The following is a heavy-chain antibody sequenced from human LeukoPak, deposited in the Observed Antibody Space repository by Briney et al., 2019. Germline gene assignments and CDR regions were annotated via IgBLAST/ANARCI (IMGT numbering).Heavy chain of an antibody. Sequence: QPGGSLRLSCAASGFTFSSYAMSWVRQAPGKGLEWVSTLSGSGGTTYYADSVKGRFTISRDNSKNTLFLQMNSLRAEDTAVYYRARRGYFDYWGQGTLVTVSS. CDR1: GFTFSSYA. CDR3: ARRGYFDY. CDR2: LSGSGGTT. V-gene: IGHV3-23*01. J-gene: IGHJ4*02.